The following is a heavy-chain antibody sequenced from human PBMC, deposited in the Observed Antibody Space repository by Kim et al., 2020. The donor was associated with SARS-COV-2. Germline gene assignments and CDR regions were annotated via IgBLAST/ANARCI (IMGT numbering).Heavy chain of an antibody. J-gene: IGHJ3*02. V-gene: IGHV3-7*01. Sequence: DRSEKYYADSVKGRFTISRDNAKKSLYLQMNSLRAEDTAVYYCAKTRALDIWGQGTMVTVSS. D-gene: IGHD3-3*02. CDR2: DRSEK. CDR3: AKTRALDI.